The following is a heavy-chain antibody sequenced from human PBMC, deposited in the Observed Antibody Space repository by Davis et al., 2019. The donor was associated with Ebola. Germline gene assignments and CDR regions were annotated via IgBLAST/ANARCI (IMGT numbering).Heavy chain of an antibody. CDR3: TRHRYSGYAPYYYYYGMDV. CDR2: ISSSSSYT. Sequence: GESLKISCAASGFTFSDYYMSWIRQAPGKGLEWVSYISSSSSYTNYADSVKGRFTISRDNAKNSLYLQMNSLKTEDTAVYYCTRHRYSGYAPYYYYYGMDVWGQGTTVTVSS. D-gene: IGHD5-12*01. J-gene: IGHJ6*02. V-gene: IGHV3-11*03. CDR1: GFTFSDYY.